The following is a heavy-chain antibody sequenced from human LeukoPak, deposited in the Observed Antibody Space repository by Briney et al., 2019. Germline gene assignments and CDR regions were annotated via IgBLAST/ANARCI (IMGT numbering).Heavy chain of an antibody. Sequence: GASVTVSCNASGGTFSSYAISWVRQATGQGLEWMGRINPNSGGTNYAQKFQGRVTMTRDTSISTAYMELSRLRSDDTAVYYCARYSSSSSFARWGQGTLVTVSS. V-gene: IGHV1-2*02. CDR3: ARYSSSSSFAR. J-gene: IGHJ4*02. CDR2: INPNSGGT. CDR1: GGTFSSYA. D-gene: IGHD6-6*01.